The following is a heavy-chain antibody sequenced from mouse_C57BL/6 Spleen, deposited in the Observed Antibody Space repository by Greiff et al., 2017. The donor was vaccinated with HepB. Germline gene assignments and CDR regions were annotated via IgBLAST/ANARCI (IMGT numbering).Heavy chain of an antibody. J-gene: IGHJ2*01. CDR1: GFTFSSYA. CDR2: ISSGGDYI. D-gene: IGHD2-3*01. Sequence: EVKLMESGEGLVKPGGSLKLSCAASGFTFSSYAMSWVRQTPEKRLEWVAYISSGGDYIYYADTVKGRFTISRDNARNTLYLQMSSLKSEDTAMYYCTRAYDGYSGNFDYWGQGTTLTVSS. V-gene: IGHV5-9-1*02. CDR3: TRAYDGYSGNFDY.